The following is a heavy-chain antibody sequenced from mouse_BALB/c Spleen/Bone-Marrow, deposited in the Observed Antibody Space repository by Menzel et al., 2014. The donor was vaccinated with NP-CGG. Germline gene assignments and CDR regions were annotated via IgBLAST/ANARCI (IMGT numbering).Heavy chain of an antibody. J-gene: IGHJ2*01. V-gene: IGHV1-18*01. CDR2: INPNYDST. CDR3: ARRDGYDSYFDY. CDR1: GYTFTDYN. Sequence: EVQLVESGAELVKPGASVKISCKASGYTFTDYNMDWVKQSHGKSLEWIGDINPNYDSTSYNQKFKGKATLTVDKSSGTAYMELRSLTSEDTAVYYCARRDGYDSYFDYWGQGTTLTVSS. D-gene: IGHD2-2*01.